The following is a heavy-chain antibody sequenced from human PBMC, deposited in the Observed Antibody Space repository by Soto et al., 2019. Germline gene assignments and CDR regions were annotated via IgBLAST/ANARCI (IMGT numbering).Heavy chain of an antibody. Sequence: GGSLRLSCAASGFTFSSYSMNWVRQAPGKGLEWVSYISSSSSTIYYADSVKGRFTISRDNAKNSLYLQMNSLRDEDTAVYYCARDRLWFGAARRPYYYYGMDAWGQGTTVTVSS. V-gene: IGHV3-48*02. CDR3: ARDRLWFGAARRPYYYYGMDA. CDR1: GFTFSSYS. D-gene: IGHD3-10*01. J-gene: IGHJ6*02. CDR2: ISSSSSTI.